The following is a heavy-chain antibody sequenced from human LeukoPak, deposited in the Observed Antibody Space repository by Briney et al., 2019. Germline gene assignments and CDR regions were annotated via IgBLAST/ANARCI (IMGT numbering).Heavy chain of an antibody. CDR2: ISSASNMI. J-gene: IGHJ4*02. V-gene: IGHV3-48*03. D-gene: IGHD6-13*01. CDR3: ATASGSWYRYYFDS. CDR1: GLTFSSYE. Sequence: QPGGSLRLSCAASGLTFSSYEMNWVRQAPGKGLEWISYISSASNMIYYAESVKGRFTISRDNAKNSPYLQMNSLRAEDTAVYYCATASGSWYRYYFDSWGQGTLVTASS.